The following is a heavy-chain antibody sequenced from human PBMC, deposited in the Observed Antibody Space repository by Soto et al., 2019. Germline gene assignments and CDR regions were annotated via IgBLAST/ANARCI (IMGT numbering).Heavy chain of an antibody. J-gene: IGHJ6*02. Sequence: GESLKISCKGSGYSFTSYWIGWVRQMPGKGLEWMGIIYPGDSDTRYSPSFQGQVTISADKSISTAYLQWSSLRAEDTALYYCATWGSPSSSPSQWRRQAMDVCGPGTTVAVS. CDR1: GYSFTSYW. CDR2: IYPGDSDT. V-gene: IGHV5-51*01. D-gene: IGHD6-6*01. CDR3: ATWGSPSSSPSQWRRQAMDV.